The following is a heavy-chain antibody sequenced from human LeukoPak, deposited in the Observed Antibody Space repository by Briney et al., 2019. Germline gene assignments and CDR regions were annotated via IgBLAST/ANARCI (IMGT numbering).Heavy chain of an antibody. Sequence: PSETLSLTCTVSGGSMSNYYWIWIRQPPGKGLEWIAYIYYSGTTSYNPSLKSRVTITVDTSKNQFSLKVNSVTAADAAVYYCARDTTGYSSSWYKDYYYYMDVWGKGTTVTVSS. CDR3: ARDTTGYSSSWYKDYYYYMDV. CDR1: GGSMSNYY. D-gene: IGHD6-13*01. CDR2: IYYSGTT. J-gene: IGHJ6*03. V-gene: IGHV4-59*01.